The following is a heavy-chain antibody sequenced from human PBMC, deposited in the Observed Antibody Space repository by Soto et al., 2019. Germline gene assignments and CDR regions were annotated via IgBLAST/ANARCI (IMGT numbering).Heavy chain of an antibody. Sequence: ASVKVSCKASGYTFTSYDINWVRQATGQGLEWMGWMNPNSGNTGYAQKFQGRVTMTRKTSISTAYMELSSLRSEDTAVYYCARGDVTMVRGVKYYYYYYMDVWGKGTTVTVSS. CDR1: GYTFTSYD. V-gene: IGHV1-8*01. CDR2: MNPNSGNT. D-gene: IGHD3-10*01. J-gene: IGHJ6*03. CDR3: ARGDVTMVRGVKYYYYYYMDV.